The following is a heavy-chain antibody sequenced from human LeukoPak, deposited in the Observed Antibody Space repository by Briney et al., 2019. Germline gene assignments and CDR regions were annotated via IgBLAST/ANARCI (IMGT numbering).Heavy chain of an antibody. CDR2: MNPNSGNT. V-gene: IGHV1-8*01. J-gene: IGHJ4*02. D-gene: IGHD3-3*01. CDR3: ARATSHDFWSGYHHYYFDY. Sequence: ASVKVSCKASGYTFTSYDINWVRQATGQGLEWMGWMNPNSGNTGYAQKFQGRVTMTRNTSISTAYMELSSLRSEDTAVYYCARATSHDFWSGYHHYYFDYWGQGTLVTVSS. CDR1: GYTFTSYD.